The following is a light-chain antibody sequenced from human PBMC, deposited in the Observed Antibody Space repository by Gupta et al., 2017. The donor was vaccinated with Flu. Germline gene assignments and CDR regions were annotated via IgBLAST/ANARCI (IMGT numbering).Light chain of an antibody. J-gene: IGKJ1*01. Sequence: DIQMTQSPSTLSASVGDRVTITCRASQSISSWLAWYQQKPGKAPKLLIYKASSLESGVPSRFSGSGSGTEFTLTISSRQPDDFATYYCQQYNSYSWTLGKETKWKSN. V-gene: IGKV1-5*03. CDR3: QQYNSYSWT. CDR1: QSISSW. CDR2: KAS.